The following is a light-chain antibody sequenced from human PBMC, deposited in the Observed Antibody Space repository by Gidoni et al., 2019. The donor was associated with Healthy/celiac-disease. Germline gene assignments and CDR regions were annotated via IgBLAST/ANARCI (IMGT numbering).Light chain of an antibody. V-gene: IGKV2-28*01. CDR3: MQALQTPYT. CDR2: LGA. CDR1: QSLLHRNGYNY. J-gene: IGKJ2*01. Sequence: DIVMTQSPLSLPVTPGEPASISCRSSQSLLHRNGYNYLDWYLQKPGQSQQLLIYLGATRASGVPDRFSCSGSGTDFTLKISRVEAEDVGVYYCMQALQTPYTFGQGTKLESK.